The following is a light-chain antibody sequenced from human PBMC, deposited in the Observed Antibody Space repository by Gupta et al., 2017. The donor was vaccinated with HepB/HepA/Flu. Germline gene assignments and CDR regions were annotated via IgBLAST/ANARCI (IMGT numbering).Light chain of an antibody. V-gene: IGKV1D-12*01. CDR3: QQYTSYPNT. CDR2: AAS. Sequence: DIQMTQSPSSVSASVVDRVTITSRASQGISSWLAWYQQKPGKAPKLLIYAASRVQSGFPSRFSGSGSATXFTLTIXSRQPEDFVTYYCQQYTSYPNTFGXGTKLEIK. J-gene: IGKJ4*01. CDR1: QGISSW.